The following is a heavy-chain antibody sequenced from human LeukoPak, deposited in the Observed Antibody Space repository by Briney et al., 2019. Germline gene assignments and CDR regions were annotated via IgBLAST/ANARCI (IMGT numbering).Heavy chain of an antibody. CDR1: GFTFGDYA. Sequence: GRSLRLSCTASGFTFGDYAMSWVRQAPGKGLEWVGFIRSKAYGGTTEYAASVKGRFTISRDDSKSIAYLQMNSLKTEDTAVYYCTRAGSSSWFYLDYWGQGTLVTVSS. V-gene: IGHV3-49*04. D-gene: IGHD6-13*01. CDR2: IRSKAYGGTT. CDR3: TRAGSSSWFYLDY. J-gene: IGHJ4*02.